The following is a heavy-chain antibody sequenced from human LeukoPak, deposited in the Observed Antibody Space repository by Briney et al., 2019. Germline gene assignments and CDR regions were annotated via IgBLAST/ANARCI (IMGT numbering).Heavy chain of an antibody. Sequence: PGGSLRLSCKGSGYSFTSYWIGWVRQMPGKGLEWMGIIYPGDSDTRYSPSFQGQVTISADKSISTAYLQWSSLKASDTAMYYCARTTYYYDSSGSNDAFDIWGQGTMVTVSS. CDR3: ARTTYYYDSSGSNDAFDI. CDR2: IYPGDSDT. V-gene: IGHV5-51*01. D-gene: IGHD3-22*01. CDR1: GYSFTSYW. J-gene: IGHJ3*02.